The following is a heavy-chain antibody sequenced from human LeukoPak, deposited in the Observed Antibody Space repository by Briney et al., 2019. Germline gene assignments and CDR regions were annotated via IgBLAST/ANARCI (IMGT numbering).Heavy chain of an antibody. CDR1: GFTFSSNA. D-gene: IGHD3-3*01. J-gene: IGHJ6*02. CDR2: ISSSGGST. V-gene: IGHV3-23*01. Sequence: GGSLRLSCAASGFTFSSNAMSRVRQAPGKGLEWVSGISSSGGSTYYADSVKGRLTISRDNSKNSLFLQMNSLRVEDTAVYYCAKGGRSDIKYGMDVWGQGTTVTVSS. CDR3: AKGGRSDIKYGMDV.